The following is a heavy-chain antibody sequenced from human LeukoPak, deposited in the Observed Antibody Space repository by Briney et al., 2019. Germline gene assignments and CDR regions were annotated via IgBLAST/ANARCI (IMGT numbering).Heavy chain of an antibody. CDR2: IYYSGST. D-gene: IGHD4-11*01. V-gene: IGHV4-39*07. J-gene: IGHJ5*02. CDR3: ARGFYSPHH. CDR1: GDSISSSAYY. Sequence: SETLSLTCTVSGDSISSSAYYWGWIRQPPGKGLEWIGSIYYSGSTYYNPSLKSRVTISVDTSKNQFSLKLTSVTAADTAVYYCARGFYSPHHWGQGTLVTVSS.